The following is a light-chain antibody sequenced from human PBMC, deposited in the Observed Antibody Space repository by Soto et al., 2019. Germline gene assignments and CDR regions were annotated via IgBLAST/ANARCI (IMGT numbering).Light chain of an antibody. CDR2: DGF. Sequence: DIVLTQSPATLSLSPGERATLSFWASQSVSSSRLAWYQQKPALAPRLLIYDGFLRATGIPDRFSGSGSGTDFTLTISRLEPEDFAVYYCQQYGNLPITFGQGTRLEIK. CDR1: QSVSSSR. J-gene: IGKJ5*01. V-gene: IGKV3D-20*01. CDR3: QQYGNLPIT.